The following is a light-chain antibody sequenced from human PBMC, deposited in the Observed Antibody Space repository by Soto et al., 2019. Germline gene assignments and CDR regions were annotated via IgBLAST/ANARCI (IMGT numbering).Light chain of an antibody. CDR2: AAS. CDR3: QQYDNLPIT. V-gene: IGKV1-39*01. Sequence: DIQMTQSPSSLSASVGDRVTITCRASQGISTYLNWYQQRPGKAPKLLIYAASSLQSGVPSRFSGSGSETHFTLTISSLQPEDIATYYCQQYDNLPITFGQGTRLEIK. CDR1: QGISTY. J-gene: IGKJ5*01.